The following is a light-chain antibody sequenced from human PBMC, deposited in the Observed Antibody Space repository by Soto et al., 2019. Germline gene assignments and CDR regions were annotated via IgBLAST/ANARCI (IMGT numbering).Light chain of an antibody. CDR2: DVS. Sequence: QPVLTQPASVSGSLGQSITISCTGAASDIGYYNFVSWYQQHPATAPKLIIYDVSHRPSGISFRFSGSKSGNTASLTISGLRAEDEAAYYCASYTGTDTPWVFGGGTKLTVL. CDR1: ASDIGYYNF. CDR3: ASYTGTDTPWV. J-gene: IGLJ3*02. V-gene: IGLV2-14*03.